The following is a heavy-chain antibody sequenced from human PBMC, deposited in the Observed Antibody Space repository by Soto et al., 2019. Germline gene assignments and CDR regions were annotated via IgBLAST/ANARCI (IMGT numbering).Heavy chain of an antibody. V-gene: IGHV1-3*01. CDR1: GYTCTSYA. D-gene: IGHD4-17*01. J-gene: IGHJ4*02. Sequence: ASVKVSCKASGYTCTSYAMHWVRQAPGQRLEWMGWINAGNGNTKYSQKFQGRVTITRDTSASTAYMELSSLRSEDTAVYYCARDRNGDYEYYFDYWGQGTLVTVSS. CDR3: ARDRNGDYEYYFDY. CDR2: INAGNGNT.